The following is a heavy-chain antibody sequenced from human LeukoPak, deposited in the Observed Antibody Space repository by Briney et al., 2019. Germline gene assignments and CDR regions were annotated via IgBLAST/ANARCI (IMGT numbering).Heavy chain of an antibody. Sequence: SQTLSLTCTVSGGSISSGSYYWSWIRPPAGKGLEWIGRIYTSGTTNYNPSLKSRVTISVDTSKNQFSLKLSSVTAADTAVYYCARDHAGIAVGFDYWGQGTLVTVSS. CDR2: IYTSGTT. V-gene: IGHV4-61*02. CDR3: ARDHAGIAVGFDY. CDR1: GGSISSGSYY. D-gene: IGHD6-19*01. J-gene: IGHJ4*02.